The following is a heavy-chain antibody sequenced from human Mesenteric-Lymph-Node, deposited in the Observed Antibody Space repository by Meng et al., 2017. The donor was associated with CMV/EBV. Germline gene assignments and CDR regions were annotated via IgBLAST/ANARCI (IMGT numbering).Heavy chain of an antibody. Sequence: GESLKISCAASGFTFSSYGMSWVRQAPGKGLEWVSGILGSGGTTYYADSVKGRFTISRDNSKNTLFLQMNNLRADDTAVYYGVRDLGIVVGITPRVPAWGQGTLVTVSS. CDR3: VRDLGIVVGITPRVPA. CDR1: GFTFSSYG. CDR2: ILGSGGTT. J-gene: IGHJ5*02. D-gene: IGHD2-15*01. V-gene: IGHV3-23*01.